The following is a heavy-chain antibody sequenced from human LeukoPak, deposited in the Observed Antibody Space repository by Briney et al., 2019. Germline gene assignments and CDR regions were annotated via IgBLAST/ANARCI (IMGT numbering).Heavy chain of an antibody. D-gene: IGHD3-10*01. CDR2: ISHSGST. CDR1: GGSFSGYY. J-gene: IGHJ5*02. Sequence: SETLSLTCAVYGGSFSGYYWSWIRQPPGKGLEWIGEISHSGSTNYNPSLKSRVTISVDTSKNQFSLKLSSVTAADTAVYYCARQGYYYGSGSYPANWFDPWGQGTLVTVSS. CDR3: ARQGYYYGSGSYPANWFDP. V-gene: IGHV4-34*01.